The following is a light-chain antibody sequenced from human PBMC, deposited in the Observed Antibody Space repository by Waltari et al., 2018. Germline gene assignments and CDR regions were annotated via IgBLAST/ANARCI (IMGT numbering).Light chain of an antibody. CDR3: YSYAATYSI. CDR1: SSDVGRFDY. CDR2: EVR. J-gene: IGLJ2*01. Sequence: QSALTQPRPVSGPPGQSVTISCTGPSSDVGRFDYVSWYPHRPGKPPKPIHPEVRQRPAGVPDRVSGSKSGNTASLTISGLQADDEADYYCYSYAATYSIFGGGTKLTVL. V-gene: IGLV2-11*01.